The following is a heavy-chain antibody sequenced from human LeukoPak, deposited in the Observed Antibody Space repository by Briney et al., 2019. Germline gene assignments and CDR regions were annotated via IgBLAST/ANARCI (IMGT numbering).Heavy chain of an antibody. CDR2: ISTSGSTI. V-gene: IGHV3-48*03. Sequence: GGSLRLSCAASGFTFSSYEMNWVRQAPGKGLEWVSYISTSGSTIYYADSVKGRFTMSRDNAKKSLHLQMNSLRAEDTAIYYCARDAGYNYGLGNGIDYWGQGTLVTVSS. CDR1: GFTFSSYE. D-gene: IGHD5-18*01. CDR3: ARDAGYNYGLGNGIDY. J-gene: IGHJ4*02.